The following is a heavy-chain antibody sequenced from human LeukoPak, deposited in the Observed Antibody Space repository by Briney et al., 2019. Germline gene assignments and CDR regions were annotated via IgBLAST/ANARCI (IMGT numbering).Heavy chain of an antibody. CDR1: GFTFDDYG. J-gene: IGHJ6*04. CDR3: AELGITMIGGV. D-gene: IGHD3-10*02. CDR2: IKQDGSEK. Sequence: GGSLRLSCAASGFTFDDYGMSWVRQAPGKGLEWVANIKQDGSEKYYVDSVKGRFTISRDNAKNSLYLQMNSLRAEDTAVYYCAELGITMIGGVWGKGTTVTISS. V-gene: IGHV3-7*01.